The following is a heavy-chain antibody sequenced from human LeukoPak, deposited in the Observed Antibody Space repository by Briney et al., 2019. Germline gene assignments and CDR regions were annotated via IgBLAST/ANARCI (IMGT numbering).Heavy chain of an antibody. CDR2: INPNIDDT. CDR1: GYTFTGYY. Sequence: GASVKVSCKSSGYTFTGYYIRWVRQSPGQGLEWMGWINPNIDDTNYAQNFQGRVTMTRDTSTSTAYMELTRLEFDDTAIYYCARGLLVHESGGSGWYHLWGQGTLVTVSS. V-gene: IGHV1-2*02. J-gene: IGHJ4*02. CDR3: ARGLLVHESGGSGWYHL. D-gene: IGHD6-19*01.